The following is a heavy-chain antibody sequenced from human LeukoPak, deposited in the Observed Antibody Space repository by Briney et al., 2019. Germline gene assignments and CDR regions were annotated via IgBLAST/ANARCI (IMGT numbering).Heavy chain of an antibody. CDR2: IRYDGSNK. CDR1: GFTFSSYG. J-gene: IGHJ4*02. CDR3: AKTHDRYSSSWSFDY. V-gene: IGHV3-30*02. Sequence: GGSLRLSCAASGFTFSSYGMHWVRQAPGKGLEWVAFIRYDGSNKYYADSVKGRFTISRDNSKNTLYLQMNSLRAEDTAVYYCAKTHDRYSSSWSFDYWGQGTLVTVSS. D-gene: IGHD6-13*01.